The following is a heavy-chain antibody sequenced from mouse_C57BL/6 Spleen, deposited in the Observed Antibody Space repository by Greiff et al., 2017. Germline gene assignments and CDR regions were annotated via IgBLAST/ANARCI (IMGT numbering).Heavy chain of an antibody. CDR1: GFTFSSYA. V-gene: IGHV5-9-1*02. Sequence: EVQVVESGEGLVKPGGSLNLSCAASGFTFSSYAMSWVRQTPEKRLEWVAYISSGGDYIYYADTVKGRFTISRDNARNTLYLQMSSLKSEDTAMYYCTRDDDYGAWFAYWGQGTLVTVSA. CDR3: TRDDDYGAWFAY. D-gene: IGHD2-4*01. J-gene: IGHJ3*01. CDR2: ISSGGDYI.